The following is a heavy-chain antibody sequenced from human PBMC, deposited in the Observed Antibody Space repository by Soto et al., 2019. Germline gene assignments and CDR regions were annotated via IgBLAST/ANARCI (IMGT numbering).Heavy chain of an antibody. CDR1: GFTGSSYG. J-gene: IGHJ6*02. V-gene: IGHV3-30*18. CDR3: AKDLLGPCRAYGMDV. CDR2: ISYDGSNK. Sequence: QVQLVESGGGVVQPGRSLRLSCAASGFTGSSYGMHWVRQAPGKGLEWVAVISYDGSNKYYADSVKGRFTISRDNSKNTLYLQMSSLRAEDTAVYYCAKDLLGPCRAYGMDVWGQGTTVTVSS. D-gene: IGHD7-27*01.